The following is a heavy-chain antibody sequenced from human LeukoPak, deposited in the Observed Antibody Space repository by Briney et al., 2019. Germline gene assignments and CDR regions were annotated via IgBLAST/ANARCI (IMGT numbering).Heavy chain of an antibody. Sequence: GGSLRLSCAASGFTFSSYWMSWVRQAPGKGLEWVANIKQDGSEKYYVDSVKGRFTISRDNAKNSLYLQMNSLRAEDTAVYYCARRVGGRWDAFDIWGQGTMVTVSS. V-gene: IGHV3-7*01. J-gene: IGHJ3*02. D-gene: IGHD5-24*01. CDR3: ARRVGGRWDAFDI. CDR2: IKQDGSEK. CDR1: GFTFSSYW.